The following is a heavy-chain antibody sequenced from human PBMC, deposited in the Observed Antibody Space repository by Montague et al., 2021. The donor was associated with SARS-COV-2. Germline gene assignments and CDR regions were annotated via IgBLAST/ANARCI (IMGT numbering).Heavy chain of an antibody. Sequence: SLRLSCAASGFIFSDYYMSWIRQAPGKGLEWISYISSRSSYTKYADSVKGRFTISRDNAKNSLYMQMNSLRAEDTAVYYCARVLGGDYPDYWGQGTLVTGSS. D-gene: IGHD3-16*01. CDR1: GFIFSDYY. CDR3: ARVLGGDYPDY. V-gene: IGHV3-11*06. J-gene: IGHJ4*02. CDR2: ISSRSSYT.